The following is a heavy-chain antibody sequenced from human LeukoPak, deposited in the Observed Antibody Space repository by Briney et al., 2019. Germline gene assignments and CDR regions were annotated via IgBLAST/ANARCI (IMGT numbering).Heavy chain of an antibody. CDR2: IKQDGSEK. D-gene: IGHD6-6*01. CDR3: ARWSQFGSSSVGAHHFDH. V-gene: IGHV3-7*01. Sequence: GGSLRLSCAASGFTISNYWMNWVRQAPGKGLEWVANIKQDGSEKYYVDSVKGRFTISRDNAKNSLYLQMNSLRAEDTAVYYCARWSQFGSSSVGAHHFDHWGQGTLVTFSS. CDR1: GFTISNYW. J-gene: IGHJ4*02.